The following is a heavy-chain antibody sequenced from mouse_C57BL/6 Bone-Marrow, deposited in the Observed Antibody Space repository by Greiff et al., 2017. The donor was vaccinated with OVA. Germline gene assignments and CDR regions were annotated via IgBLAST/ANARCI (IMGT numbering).Heavy chain of an antibody. CDR3: ARSCTYYAPDY. Sequence: QVHVKQPGAELVKPGASVKLSCKASGYTFTSYWMQWVKQRPGQGLEWIGEIDPSDSYTNYNQKFKGKATLTVDTSSSTAYMQLSSLTSEDSAVYYCARSCTYYAPDYWGQGTTLTVSS. D-gene: IGHD1-1*01. CDR1: GYTFTSYW. J-gene: IGHJ2*01. V-gene: IGHV1-50*01. CDR2: IDPSDSYT.